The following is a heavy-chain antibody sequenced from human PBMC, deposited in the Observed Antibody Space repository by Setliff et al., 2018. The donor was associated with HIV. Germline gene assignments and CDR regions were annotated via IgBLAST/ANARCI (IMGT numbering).Heavy chain of an antibody. CDR1: GGSISSGDYY. J-gene: IGHJ5*02. CDR2: IHTSGNT. D-gene: IGHD2-15*01. Sequence: PSETLSLTCTVSGGSISSGDYYWTWIRQPAGKGLQWIGRIHTSGNTNYNPSLKSRVTISVDRSKNQFSLRLTSVTAADTAMYYCARVSRLHPFDPWGQGTLVTVSS. CDR3: ARVSRLHPFDP. V-gene: IGHV4-61*02.